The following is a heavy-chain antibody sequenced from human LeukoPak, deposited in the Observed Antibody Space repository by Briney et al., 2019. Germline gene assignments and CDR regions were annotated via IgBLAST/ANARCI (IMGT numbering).Heavy chain of an antibody. CDR3: AKSGRPRRWPDSFDP. J-gene: IGHJ5*02. Sequence: PSETLSLTCTVSGGSISSYYWSWIRQPPGKGLEWIGYIYNSGSTNHNPSLRSRVTISVDTSKNQFSLKLSSVTAADTAVYYCAKSGRPRRWPDSFDPWGQGTLVTVSS. CDR2: IYNSGST. V-gene: IGHV4-59*01. CDR1: GGSISSYY. D-gene: IGHD3-10*01.